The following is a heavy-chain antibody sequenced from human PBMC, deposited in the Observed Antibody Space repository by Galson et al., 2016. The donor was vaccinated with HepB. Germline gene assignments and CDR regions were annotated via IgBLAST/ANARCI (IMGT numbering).Heavy chain of an antibody. CDR2: ISYDGRNE. V-gene: IGHV3-30*18. Sequence: SLRLSCAASGFTFNKYGMHWVRQAPDKGLEWAAVISYDGRNEYYGDSVKGRFTISRDNSKNSVYLQINSLRAEDTAVYYCAKGWVEWLVQDHFDHWGQGTLVTVSP. D-gene: IGHD6-19*01. CDR1: GFTFNKYG. CDR3: AKGWVEWLVQDHFDH. J-gene: IGHJ4*02.